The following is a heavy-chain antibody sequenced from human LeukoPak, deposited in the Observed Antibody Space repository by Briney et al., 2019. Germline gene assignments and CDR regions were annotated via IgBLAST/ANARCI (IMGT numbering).Heavy chain of an antibody. CDR1: AESFSGYY. CDR3: ASEGDGSGSYGY. J-gene: IGHJ4*02. D-gene: IGHD3-10*01. CDR2: INHSGTT. V-gene: IGHV4-34*01. Sequence: SETLSLTCAVYAESFSGYYWSWIRQPPGKGLEWIGEINHSGTTNYNPSLKSRVTISVDTSKNQFSLKLSSVTAADTAVYYCASEGDGSGSYGYWGQGTLVTVSS.